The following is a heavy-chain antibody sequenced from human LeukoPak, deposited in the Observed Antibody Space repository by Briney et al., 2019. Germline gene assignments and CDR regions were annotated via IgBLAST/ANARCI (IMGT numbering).Heavy chain of an antibody. CDR1: GDSINTNIYY. J-gene: IGHJ6*03. CDR3: ARGDCSSTICYSPMDV. V-gene: IGHV4-39*07. CDR2: IYYSGST. D-gene: IGHD2-2*01. Sequence: SETLSLTCTVSGDSINTNIYYWGWIRQPPGKGLEWIGSIYYSGSTYYNPSLKSRVTISVDTSKNQFSLKLSSVTAADTAVYYCARGDCSSTICYSPMDVWGKGTTVTVSS.